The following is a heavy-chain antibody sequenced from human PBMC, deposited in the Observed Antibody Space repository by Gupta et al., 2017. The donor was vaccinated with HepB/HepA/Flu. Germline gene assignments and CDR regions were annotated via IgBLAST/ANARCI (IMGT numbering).Heavy chain of an antibody. CDR2: IGSDMSA. D-gene: IGHD3-3*02. CDR1: AFTISGNA. Sequence: EVQLLESGGGLVQPGGSLRLSGAASAFTISGNAMNWVRQAPGKGLEWVSGIGSDMSAHYADSVKGRYTISRDNSKNTLYLQMNSLRXEXTARYYXVKDLHYWSAKDVWGKGTTVTVSS. V-gene: IGHV3-23*01. J-gene: IGHJ6*04. CDR3: VKDLHYWSAKDV.